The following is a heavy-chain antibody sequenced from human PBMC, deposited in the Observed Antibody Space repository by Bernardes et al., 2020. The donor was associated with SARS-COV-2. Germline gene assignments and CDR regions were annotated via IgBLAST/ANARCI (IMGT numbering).Heavy chain of an antibody. CDR3: ARALTMIVVVITPSYYGMDV. V-gene: IGHV1-18*01. Sequence: ASVKVSCKTSGYTFTSYGISWVRQAPGQGLEWMGWISAYNGNTNYAQKFQGRVTMTTDTSTSTAYMELRSLRSDDAAVYYCARALTMIVVVITPSYYGMDVWGQGTTVTVSS. CDR2: ISAYNGNT. D-gene: IGHD3-22*01. CDR1: GYTFTSYG. J-gene: IGHJ6*02.